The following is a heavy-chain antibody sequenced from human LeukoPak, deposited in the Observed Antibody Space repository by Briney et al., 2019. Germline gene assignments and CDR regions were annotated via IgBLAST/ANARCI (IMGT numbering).Heavy chain of an antibody. CDR2: IRSKAYGGTT. D-gene: IGHD6-19*01. V-gene: IGHV3-49*04. Sequence: LSLTCTVSGGSISSYYWSWVRQAPGKGLEWVGFIRSKAYGGTTEYAASVKGRFTISRDDSKSIAYLQMNSLKTEDTAVYYCTRGARTSGWYNYWGQGTLVTVSS. CDR3: TRGARTSGWYNY. J-gene: IGHJ4*02. CDR1: GGSISSYY.